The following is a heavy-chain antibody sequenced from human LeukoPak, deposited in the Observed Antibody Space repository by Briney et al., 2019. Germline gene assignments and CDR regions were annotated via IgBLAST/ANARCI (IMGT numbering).Heavy chain of an antibody. CDR1: GGTCSSYA. J-gene: IGHJ4*02. V-gene: IGHV1-69*04. Sequence: SVKVSCKASGGTCSSYAISWVRQAPGQGLEWMGRIIPILGIANYAQKFQGRVTITADKSTSTAYMELSSLRSEDTAVYYCARDYDSSGYYFVGYWGQGTLVTVSS. D-gene: IGHD3-22*01. CDR2: IIPILGIA. CDR3: ARDYDSSGYYFVGY.